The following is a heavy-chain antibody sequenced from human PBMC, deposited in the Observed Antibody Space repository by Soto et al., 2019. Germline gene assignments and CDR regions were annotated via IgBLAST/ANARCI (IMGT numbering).Heavy chain of an antibody. CDR1: GGSLSGHY. D-gene: IGHD1-20*01. J-gene: IGHJ4*02. V-gene: IGHV4-34*01. CDR2: INHLGST. CDR3: ASHQYNWNNPFVY. Sequence: QVQLQQWGAGLLKPSETLSLTCAVYGGSLSGHYWSWLRQPPGKGLEWIGEINHLGSTDYNPSLRSRVTISVDTSKNQFSLRLTSVTAADTAVYYCASHQYNWNNPFVYWGQGTLVTVSS.